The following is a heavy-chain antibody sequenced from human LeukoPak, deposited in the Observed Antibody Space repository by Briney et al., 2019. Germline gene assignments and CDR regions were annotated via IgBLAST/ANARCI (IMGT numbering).Heavy chain of an antibody. J-gene: IGHJ4*02. CDR3: ARSPTTGTTGY. D-gene: IGHD1-1*01. Sequence: ASVKVSCKASGYTFTSYGISWVRQAPGQGLEWMGRIIPILGIANYAQKFQGRVTITADKSTSTAYMELSSLRSEDTAVYYCARSPTTGTTGYWGQGTLVTVSS. CDR1: GYTFTSYG. V-gene: IGHV1-69*04. CDR2: IIPILGIA.